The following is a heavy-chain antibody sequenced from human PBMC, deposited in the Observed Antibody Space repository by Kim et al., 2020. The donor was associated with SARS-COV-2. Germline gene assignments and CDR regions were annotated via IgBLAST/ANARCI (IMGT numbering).Heavy chain of an antibody. V-gene: IGHV3-23*01. D-gene: IGHD1-26*01. CDR1: GFTFSSYA. J-gene: IGHJ4*02. CDR2: ISGSGGST. CDR3: AKDQKNWELVGFDY. Sequence: GGSLRLSCAASGFTFSSYAMSWVRQAPGKGLEWVSAISGSGGSTYYADSVKGRFTISIDNSKNTLYLQMNSLRAEDTAVYYCAKDQKNWELVGFDYWGQGTLVTVSS.